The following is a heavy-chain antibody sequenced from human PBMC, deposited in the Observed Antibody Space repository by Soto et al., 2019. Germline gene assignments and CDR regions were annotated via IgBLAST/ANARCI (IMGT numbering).Heavy chain of an antibody. CDR2: TSYDGSNK. Sequence: PGGSLRLSCAASGFTFSSYAMHWVRQAPGKGLEWVAVTSYDGSNKYYADSVKGRFTISRDNAKNSLYLQMNSLRAEDTAVYYCARHPERIAQIGWFEPWGQGTLVTVSS. V-gene: IGHV3-30-3*01. CDR3: ARHPERIAQIGWFEP. J-gene: IGHJ5*02. CDR1: GFTFSSYA. D-gene: IGHD6-13*01.